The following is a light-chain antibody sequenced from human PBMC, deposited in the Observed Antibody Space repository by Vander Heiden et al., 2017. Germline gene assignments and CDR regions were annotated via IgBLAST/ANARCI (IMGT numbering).Light chain of an antibody. CDR1: QSVSSN. CDR2: GAS. J-gene: IGKJ1*01. CDR3: QQDKKWPAWT. Sequence: EIVMTQPPATLSVSPGERATLACRASQSVSSNLAWYQQEPGQAPRLLIYGASTRATGIPARFSGSGSGTEFTLTISSLQSEDFAVYYCQQDKKWPAWTFGHWTKVEIK. V-gene: IGKV3-15*01.